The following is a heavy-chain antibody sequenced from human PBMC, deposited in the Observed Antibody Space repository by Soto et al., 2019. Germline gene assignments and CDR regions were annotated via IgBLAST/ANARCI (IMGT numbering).Heavy chain of an antibody. D-gene: IGHD2-2*01. J-gene: IGHJ6*03. CDR2: INPNSGGT. V-gene: IGHV1-2*04. CDR3: ARGDIVVVPAAVRYYYYMDV. CDR1: GYTFTGYY. Sequence: ASVKVSCKASGYTFTGYYMHWVRQAPGQGLEWMGWINPNSGGTNYAQKFQGWVTMTRDTSISTAYMELSRLRSDDTAVYYCARGDIVVVPAAVRYYYYMDVWGKGTTVTVSS.